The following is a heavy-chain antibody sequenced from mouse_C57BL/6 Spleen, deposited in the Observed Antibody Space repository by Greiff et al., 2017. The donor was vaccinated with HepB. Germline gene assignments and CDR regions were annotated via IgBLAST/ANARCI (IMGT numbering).Heavy chain of an antibody. V-gene: IGHV1-20*01. CDR2: INPYNGDT. Sequence: EVQLVESGPELVKPGDSVKISCKASGYSFTGYFMNWVMQSHGKSLEWIGRINPYNGDTFYNQKFKGKATLTVDKSSSTAHMELRSLTSEDSAVYYCARHYDYDDSPHAMDYWGQGTSVTVSS. CDR3: ARHYDYDDSPHAMDY. J-gene: IGHJ4*01. CDR1: GYSFTGYF. D-gene: IGHD2-4*01.